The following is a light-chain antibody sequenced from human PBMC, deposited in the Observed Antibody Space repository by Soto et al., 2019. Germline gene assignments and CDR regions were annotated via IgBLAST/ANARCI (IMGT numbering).Light chain of an antibody. CDR3: QQYGSSPLYT. J-gene: IGKJ2*01. CDR2: GAS. Sequence: EIVLTQSPGTLSLSPGERATLSCRASQSVSSSYLAWYQQKPGQAPRLLIYGASSRATGIPDRFSGSGSGTDFTLTISRLELEDCAVYYCQQYGSSPLYTFGQGTKLEIK. CDR1: QSVSSSY. V-gene: IGKV3-20*01.